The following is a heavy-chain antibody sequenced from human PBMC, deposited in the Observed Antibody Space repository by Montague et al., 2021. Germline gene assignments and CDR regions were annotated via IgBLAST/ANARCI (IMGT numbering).Heavy chain of an antibody. CDR3: AHRQGGYDLWY. CDR2: IYWDDDK. J-gene: IGHJ4*02. V-gene: IGHV2-5*02. D-gene: IGHD5-12*01. Sequence: PALVKPTQALTLTCTFSGFSLSTSGVGVGWIRQPPGKALEWLALIYWDDDKRYSPSLKSRLTITKDTSKNQVVLTMTNMDPVDTATYYCAHRQGGYDLWYWGQGTLVTVSS. CDR1: GFSLSTSGVG.